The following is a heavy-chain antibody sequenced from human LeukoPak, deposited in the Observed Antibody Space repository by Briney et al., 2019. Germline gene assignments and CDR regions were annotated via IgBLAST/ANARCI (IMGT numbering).Heavy chain of an antibody. CDR3: AKRAGNYYDSSGYEDINLGFDY. J-gene: IGHJ4*02. V-gene: IGHV3-30*18. Sequence: GGSLRLSCAASGFTFSSYGMHWVRQAPGKGLEWVAVISYDGSNKYYADSVKGRFTISRDNSKNTLYLQMNSLRAEDTAVYYCAKRAGNYYDSSGYEDINLGFDYWGQGTLVTVSS. CDR2: ISYDGSNK. D-gene: IGHD3-22*01. CDR1: GFTFSSYG.